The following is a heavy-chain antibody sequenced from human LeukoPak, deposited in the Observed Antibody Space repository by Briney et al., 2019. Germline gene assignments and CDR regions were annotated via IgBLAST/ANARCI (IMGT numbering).Heavy chain of an antibody. D-gene: IGHD1-26*01. CDR1: GYTFTVHY. Sequence: ASVKVSSTASGYTFTVHYMRRVRHAPGQGLEWMGRIKPSNGDTKYAQNFQGRVTMTRDTSISTAYMELSSLRSDDTAVYYCASPPRSSAMYYAHWGQGALVSVSS. J-gene: IGHJ4*02. CDR2: IKPSNGDT. V-gene: IGHV1-2*06. CDR3: ASPPRSSAMYYAH.